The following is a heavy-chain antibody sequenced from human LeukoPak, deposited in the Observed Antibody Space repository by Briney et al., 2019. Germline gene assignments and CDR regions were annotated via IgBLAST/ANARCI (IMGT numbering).Heavy chain of an antibody. CDR2: INPNSGGT. CDR1: GYTFTGYY. V-gene: IGHV1-2*02. Sequence: ASVKVSCKASGYTFTGYYMHWVRQAPGQGLEWMGWINPNSGGTNYAQKFQGRVTMTRDTSISTAYMELSRLRSEDTAVYYCAIHRGYYYDSSGYYYGFDYWGQGTLVTVSS. J-gene: IGHJ4*02. CDR3: AIHRGYYYDSSGYYYGFDY. D-gene: IGHD3-22*01.